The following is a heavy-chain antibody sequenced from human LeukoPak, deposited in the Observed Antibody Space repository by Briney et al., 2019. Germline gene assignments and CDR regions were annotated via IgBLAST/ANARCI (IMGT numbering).Heavy chain of an antibody. D-gene: IGHD3-9*01. V-gene: IGHV3-7*01. CDR2: IKQDGSEK. Sequence: PGGPLRLSCAASGFTFSSYWMSWVRQAPGKGLEWVANIKQDGSEKYYVDSVKGRFTISRDNAKNSLYLQMNSLRAEDTAVYYCARELTYDILTQGGADYWGQGTLVTVSS. CDR3: ARELTYDILTQGGADY. CDR1: GFTFSSYW. J-gene: IGHJ4*02.